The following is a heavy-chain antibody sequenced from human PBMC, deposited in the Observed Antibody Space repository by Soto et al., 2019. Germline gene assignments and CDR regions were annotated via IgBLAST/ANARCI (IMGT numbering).Heavy chain of an antibody. Sequence: EVQLVESGGGLVKPGGSLRLSCAASGFTFSSYSMNWVRQAPGKGLVWVSSISSSSSYIYYADSVKGRFTISRDNAKNSLYLQMNSLRAEDTAVYYCARDRLMATGTIGYWGQGTLVTVSS. CDR1: GFTFSSYS. J-gene: IGHJ4*02. CDR3: ARDRLMATGTIGY. CDR2: ISSSSSYI. V-gene: IGHV3-21*01. D-gene: IGHD5-12*01.